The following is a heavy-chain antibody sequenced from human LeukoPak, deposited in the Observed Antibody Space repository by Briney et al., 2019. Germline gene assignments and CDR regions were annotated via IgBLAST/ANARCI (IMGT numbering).Heavy chain of an antibody. D-gene: IGHD2-2*01. CDR1: GFTFSSHA. J-gene: IGHJ4*02. Sequence: PGRSLRLSCAASGFTFSSHAMHWGRQAPGKGLEWVAFISYDGSIKYYADSVKGRFTISRDNSKNTLYLQMSSLRTEDTAVYYCARDRSTKYSCDYWGQGTLVSVSS. CDR2: ISYDGSIK. CDR3: ARDRSTKYSCDY. V-gene: IGHV3-30-3*01.